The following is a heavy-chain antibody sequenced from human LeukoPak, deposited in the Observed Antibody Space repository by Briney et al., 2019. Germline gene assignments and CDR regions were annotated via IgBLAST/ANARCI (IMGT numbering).Heavy chain of an antibody. J-gene: IGHJ5*02. CDR3: ARDLIAARPGWFDP. CDR1: GYTFTTYG. D-gene: IGHD6-6*01. CDR2: ISAYNGDT. V-gene: IGHV1-18*01. Sequence: ASVKVSCKASGYTFTTYGINWVRQAPGQGLEWMGWISAYNGDTNYAQNLQGRVTLTTDTSASTAYMELRSLRSDDTAVYYCARDLIAARPGWFDPWGQGTLVTVSS.